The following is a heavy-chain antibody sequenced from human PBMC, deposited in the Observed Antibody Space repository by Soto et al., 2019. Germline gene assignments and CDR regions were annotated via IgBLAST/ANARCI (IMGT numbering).Heavy chain of an antibody. D-gene: IGHD3-22*01. CDR3: AKDITSDYYDSSGYRDDY. V-gene: IGHV3-30*18. J-gene: IGHJ4*02. Sequence: GGSLRLSCAASGFTFSSYGMHWVRQAPGKGLEWVAVISYDGSNKYYADSVKGRFTISRDNSKNTLYLQMNSLRAEDTAVYYCAKDITSDYYDSSGYRDDYWGQGTLVTVSS. CDR1: GFTFSSYG. CDR2: ISYDGSNK.